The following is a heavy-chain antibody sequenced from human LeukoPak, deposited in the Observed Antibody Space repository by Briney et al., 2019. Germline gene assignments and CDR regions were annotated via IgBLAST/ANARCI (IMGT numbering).Heavy chain of an antibody. CDR2: ISRNGNIT. CDR3: VPGGYCKSFTCFYDAFDI. J-gene: IGHJ4*02. V-gene: IGHV3-74*03. D-gene: IGHD2-15*01. Sequence: GGSLRLSCAASGFTFSSYGMHWVRQAPGKGLVWVSRISRNGNITMYADSVEGRFTISRDNAKNTVYLQMNSLRVEDTAVYYCVPGGYCKSFTCFYDAFDIWGQGTLVTVSS. CDR1: GFTFSSYG.